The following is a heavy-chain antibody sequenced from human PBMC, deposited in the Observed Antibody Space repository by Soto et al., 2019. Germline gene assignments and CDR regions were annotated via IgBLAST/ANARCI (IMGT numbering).Heavy chain of an antibody. CDR1: GFTFSDYA. D-gene: IGHD3-16*01. Sequence: VQLVESGGGVVQPGRSLRLSCAASGFTFSDYAMHWVRQAPGKGLEWVAVVSHDGRNTHYADSVKGRFTISRDSSKNQGSLGMARLKGEDTAGLYRAEGGGELPGNSGLYLRGPGAPVPVSS. V-gene: IGHV3-30*03. J-gene: IGHJ1*01. CDR2: VSHDGRNT. CDR3: AEGGGELPGNSGLYL.